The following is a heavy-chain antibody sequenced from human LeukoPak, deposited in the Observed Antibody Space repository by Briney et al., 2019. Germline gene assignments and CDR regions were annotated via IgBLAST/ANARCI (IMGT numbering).Heavy chain of an antibody. CDR2: INPDGSNM. CDR1: GFSFSSYW. D-gene: IGHD5-18*01. Sequence: GGSLRLSCAASGFSFSSYWMSWVRQAPGKGLEWVANINPDGSNMLYVDSVKGRFTVSRDNSKNTLYLQMNSLRAEDTALYYCAKQQGALIQQWYFDYWGQGTLVTVSS. CDR3: AKQQGALIQQWYFDY. V-gene: IGHV3-7*03. J-gene: IGHJ4*02.